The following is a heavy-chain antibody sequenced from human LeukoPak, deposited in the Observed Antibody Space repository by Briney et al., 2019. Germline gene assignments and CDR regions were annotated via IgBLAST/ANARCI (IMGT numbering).Heavy chain of an antibody. CDR3: ARGGYDYGEYYYYGMDV. CDR2: ISYDGSNK. Sequence: GGSLRLSCAASGFTFSSYAMHWVRQAPGKGLEWVAVISYDGSNKYYADSVKGRFTISRDNSKNTLYLQMNSLRAEDTAVYYCARGGYDYGEYYYYGMDVWGQGTTVTVSS. J-gene: IGHJ6*02. CDR1: GFTFSSYA. V-gene: IGHV3-30*04. D-gene: IGHD4-17*01.